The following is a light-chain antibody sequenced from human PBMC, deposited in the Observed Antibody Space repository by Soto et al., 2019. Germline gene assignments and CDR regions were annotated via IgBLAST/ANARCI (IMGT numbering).Light chain of an antibody. Sequence: DIQMTQSPSSLSASVGDRVTITCQASQDVSNYLNWYQQKLGKAPKLLIYDASNLETGVPSRFSGSGSGTYFSFTISSLQPEDFATYYCQQYSNLITCGHGTRREIK. J-gene: IGKJ5*01. CDR2: DAS. CDR3: QQYSNLIT. CDR1: QDVSNY. V-gene: IGKV1-33*01.